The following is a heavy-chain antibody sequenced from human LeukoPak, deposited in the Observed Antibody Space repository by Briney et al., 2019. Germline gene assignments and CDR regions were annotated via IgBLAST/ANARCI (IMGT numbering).Heavy chain of an antibody. CDR1: GYTFTGYY. J-gene: IGHJ4*02. D-gene: IGHD1-7*01. Sequence: GASVKVSCKASGYTFTGYYMHWVRQAPGQGLEWMGWINPNSGGTNYAQKFQGRVTMTRDTSISTAYMELSRLRSDDTAVYYCARVTGTTRGGSFDYWGQGTLVTVSS. CDR3: ARVTGTTRGGSFDY. V-gene: IGHV1-2*02. CDR2: INPNSGGT.